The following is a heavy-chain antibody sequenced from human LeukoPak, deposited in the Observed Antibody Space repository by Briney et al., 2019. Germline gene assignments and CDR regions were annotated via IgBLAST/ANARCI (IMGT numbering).Heavy chain of an antibody. D-gene: IGHD3-10*01. J-gene: IGHJ2*01. Sequence: SVKVSCKASGGTFSSYAISWVRQAPEQGLEWMGGIIPIFGTANYAQKFQGRVTITTDESTSTAYMELSSLRSDDTAVYYCARDGYYGSGKKDLWGRGTLVTVSS. CDR1: GGTFSSYA. CDR2: IIPIFGTA. V-gene: IGHV1-69*05. CDR3: ARDGYYGSGKKDL.